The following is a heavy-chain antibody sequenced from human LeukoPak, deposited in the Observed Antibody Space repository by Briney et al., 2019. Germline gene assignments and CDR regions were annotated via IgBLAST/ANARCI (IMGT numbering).Heavy chain of an antibody. J-gene: IGHJ6*03. CDR3: ARGPTATYYYDSSGYYRHYYMDV. D-gene: IGHD3-22*01. CDR1: GGSFSGYY. V-gene: IGHV4-34*01. Sequence: WETLSLTCAVYGGSFSGYYWSWIRQPPGKGLEWIGEINHSGSTNYNPSLKSRVTISVDTSKNQFSLKLSSVTAADTAVYYCARGPTATYYYDSSGYYRHYYMDVWGKGTTVTVSS. CDR2: INHSGST.